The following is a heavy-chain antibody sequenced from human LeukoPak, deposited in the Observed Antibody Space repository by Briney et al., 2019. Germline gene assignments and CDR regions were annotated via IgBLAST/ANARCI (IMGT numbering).Heavy chain of an antibody. J-gene: IGHJ5*02. CDR2: VYTGGST. D-gene: IGHD3-10*01. CDR3: ARVMVRGVINRNWFDP. CDR1: GHSMTTGSYY. V-gene: IGHV4-61*02. Sequence: PSQTLSLTCTVSGHSMTTGSYYWRWIRKPAGKGLEWIGCVYTGGSTEYNPSLESRVIISMDTSKNQFSLRLSSVTAADTAVYYCARVMVRGVINRNWFDPWGQGTLVTVSS.